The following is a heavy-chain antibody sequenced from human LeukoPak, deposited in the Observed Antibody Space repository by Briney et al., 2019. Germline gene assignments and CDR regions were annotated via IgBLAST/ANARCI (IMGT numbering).Heavy chain of an antibody. D-gene: IGHD2-2*01. CDR3: ARATHCSSTSCYGDPYYYYYMDV. J-gene: IGHJ6*03. Sequence: ASVKVSCKAYGYTFTSYYMHWVRQAPGQGLEWMGIINPSGGSTSYAQKFQGRVTMTRDMSTSTVYMELSSLRSEDTAVYYCARATHCSSTSCYGDPYYYYYMDVWGKGTTVTVSS. V-gene: IGHV1-46*01. CDR1: GYTFTSYY. CDR2: INPSGGST.